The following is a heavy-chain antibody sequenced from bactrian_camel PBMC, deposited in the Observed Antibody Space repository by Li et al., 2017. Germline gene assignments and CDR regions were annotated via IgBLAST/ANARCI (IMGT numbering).Heavy chain of an antibody. V-gene: IGHV3S44*01. D-gene: IGHD1*01. CDR3: AADPLAKRACNLVRGDYKY. Sequence: VQLVESGGGSVKAGGSLRHSCETSESTASAFCMGWVRQVGAKREGLASVGRDGVTTYANTVKGRFTLSRDNDRNTLYLQMSSLKLEDSAMHYCAADPLAKRACNLVRGDYKYWGQGTQVTVS. CDR1: ESTASAFC. CDR2: VGRDGVT. J-gene: IGHJ4*01.